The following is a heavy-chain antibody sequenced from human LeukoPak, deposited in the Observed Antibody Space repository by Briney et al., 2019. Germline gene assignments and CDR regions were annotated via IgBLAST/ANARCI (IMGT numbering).Heavy chain of an antibody. D-gene: IGHD3-22*01. V-gene: IGHV3-30*04. CDR1: GFTFSSHA. J-gene: IGHJ4*02. CDR3: ARDYYDSSGPFDY. CDR2: ISYNGNNK. Sequence: GGSLRLSCEASGFTFSSHAMHWVRQAPGKGLEWVTGISYNGNNKVYADSVKGRFTISRDNSKNTLYVQMDSLRVDDTAVYYCARDYYDSSGPFDYWGQGTLVTVSS.